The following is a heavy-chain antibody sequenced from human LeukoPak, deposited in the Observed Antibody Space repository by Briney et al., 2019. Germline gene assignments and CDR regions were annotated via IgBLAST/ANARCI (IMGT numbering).Heavy chain of an antibody. J-gene: IGHJ3*02. D-gene: IGHD6-13*01. Sequence: PGKSLRLSCAASGFTFSTYSMHWVRQAPGKGLEWVAVISSDSIVKIYVDSVKGRVSISRDNSENTLYLQMTSLRAEDTAVYYCARTSPTSTSYRDVFDIWGQGTMVIVSS. CDR2: ISSDSIVK. CDR3: ARTSPTSTSYRDVFDI. CDR1: GFTFSTYS. V-gene: IGHV3-30-3*01.